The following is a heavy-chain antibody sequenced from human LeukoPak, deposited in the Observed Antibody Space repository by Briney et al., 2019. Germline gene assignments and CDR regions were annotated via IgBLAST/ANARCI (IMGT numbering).Heavy chain of an antibody. D-gene: IGHD3-9*01. J-gene: IGHJ6*03. CDR3: ARVADSAPRLYDILTGYYNGYYYYYYMDV. CDR2: ISAYNGNT. CDR1: GYTFTSYG. V-gene: IGHV1-18*01. Sequence: ASVKVSCKASGYTFTSYGISWVRQAPGQGLEWMGWISAYNGNTNYAQKLQGRVTMTTDTSTSTAYMELRSLRSDDTAVYYCARVADSAPRLYDILTGYYNGYYYYYYMDVWGKGTTVTVSS.